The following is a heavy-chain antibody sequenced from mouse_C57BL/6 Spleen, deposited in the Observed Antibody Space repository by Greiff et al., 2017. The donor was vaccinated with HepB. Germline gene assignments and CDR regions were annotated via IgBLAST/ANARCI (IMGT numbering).Heavy chain of an antibody. J-gene: IGHJ2*01. CDR3: ARRRSSYAPYFDY. Sequence: VKLMESDAELVKPGASVKISCKVSGYTFTDHTIHWMKQRPEQGLEWIGYIYPRDGSTKYNEKFKGKATLTADKSSSTAYMQLNSLTSEDSAVYFCARRRSSYAPYFDYWGQGTTLTVSS. CDR1: GYTFTDHT. V-gene: IGHV1-78*01. CDR2: IYPRDGST. D-gene: IGHD6-5*01.